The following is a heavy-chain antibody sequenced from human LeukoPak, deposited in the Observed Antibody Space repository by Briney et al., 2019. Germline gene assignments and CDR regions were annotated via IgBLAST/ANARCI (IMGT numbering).Heavy chain of an antibody. CDR1: GFTFGSYG. Sequence: GGSLRLSCAASGFTFGSYGMHWVRQAPGKGLEWVALIWYDGGNKYYADSVKGRFTISRDNSKSTLYLQMNSLRAEDTAVYYCAKDLFSGSGRAGNMDVWGKGTTVTVSS. V-gene: IGHV3-33*03. CDR3: AKDLFSGSGRAGNMDV. D-gene: IGHD3-10*01. CDR2: IWYDGGNK. J-gene: IGHJ6*03.